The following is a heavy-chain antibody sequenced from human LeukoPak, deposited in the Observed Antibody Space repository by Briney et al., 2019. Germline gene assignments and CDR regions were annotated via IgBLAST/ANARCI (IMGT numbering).Heavy chain of an antibody. V-gene: IGHV4-38-2*02. D-gene: IGHD3-10*01. CDR3: AREYYGSGSSPYYYMDV. J-gene: IGHJ6*03. CDR2: IYHSGST. Sequence: PSETLSLTCTVSGYSISSGYYWGWIRQPPGKGLEWIGSIYHSGSTYYNPSLKSRVTISVDTSKNQFSLKLSSVTAADTAVYYCAREYYGSGSSPYYYMDVWGKGTTVTVSS. CDR1: GYSISSGYY.